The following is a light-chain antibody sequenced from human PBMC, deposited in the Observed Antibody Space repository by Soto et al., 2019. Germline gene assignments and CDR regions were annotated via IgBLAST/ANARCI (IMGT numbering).Light chain of an antibody. V-gene: IGLV2-8*01. Sequence: QSVLTQPPSASGSPGQSVTISCTGTTSDIGAYNYVSWYHQRPGKAPKLIIYEVTRRPSGVPDRIFGSKSDTTASLTVSGLHADDEGHYYCSSFAGTNSFVFGTGTKVTVL. CDR1: TSDIGAYNY. CDR3: SSFAGTNSFV. CDR2: EVT. J-gene: IGLJ1*01.